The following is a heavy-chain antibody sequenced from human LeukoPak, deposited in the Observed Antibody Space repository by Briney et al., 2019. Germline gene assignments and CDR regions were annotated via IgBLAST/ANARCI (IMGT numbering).Heavy chain of an antibody. CDR2: IYHSGST. CDR3: ASSSGPNWFDP. V-gene: IGHV4-38-2*02. J-gene: IGHJ5*02. D-gene: IGHD6-19*01. CDR1: GYSISSGYY. Sequence: SETLSLTCTVSGYSISSGYYWGWIRQPPGKGLEWIGSIYHSGSTYYNPSLKSRVTISVDTSKNQFSLKLSSVNAADTAMYYCASSSGPNWFDPWGQGTLVTVSS.